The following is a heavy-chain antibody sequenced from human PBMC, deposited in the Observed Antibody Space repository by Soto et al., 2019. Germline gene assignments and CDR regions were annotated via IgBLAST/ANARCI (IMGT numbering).Heavy chain of an antibody. CDR1: GFTFSSYG. V-gene: IGHV3-33*01. Sequence: QVQVVESGGGVVQPGRSLRLSCAASGFTFSSYGMHWVRQAPGKGLEWVAVIWYDGSNKYYADSVKGRFTISRDNSKNTLYLQMNCLRAEDTAVYYCARSLYSTGSNGMDVWGQGTTVTVSS. CDR3: ARSLYSTGSNGMDV. CDR2: IWYDGSNK. J-gene: IGHJ6*02. D-gene: IGHD6-13*01.